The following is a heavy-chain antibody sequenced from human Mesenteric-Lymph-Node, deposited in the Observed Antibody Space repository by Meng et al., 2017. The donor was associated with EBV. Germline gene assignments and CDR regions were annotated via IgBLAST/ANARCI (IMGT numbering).Heavy chain of an antibody. J-gene: IGHJ5*02. Sequence: QLQLQESGPGLVEPSETLSLTCTVSVGSINNDIYYWGWIRQPPGKGLEWIGSIYYSGNTYYNPSLKSRVTISVDTSKNHLSLKLASVTAADTAVYYCARFQLLSFGEQTWSQGSLVTVSS. CDR3: ARFQLLSFGEQT. CDR1: VGSINNDIYY. D-gene: IGHD3-10*01. CDR2: IYYSGNT. V-gene: IGHV4-39*07.